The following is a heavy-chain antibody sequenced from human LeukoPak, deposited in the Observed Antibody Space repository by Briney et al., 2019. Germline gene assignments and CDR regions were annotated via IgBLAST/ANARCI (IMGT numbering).Heavy chain of an antibody. CDR1: GFTFGDYA. J-gene: IGHJ4*02. Sequence: GGSLRLSCTASGFTFGDYAMSWFRQAPGKGLEWVGFIRSKAYGGTTEYAASVKGRFTISRDDSKSIAYLQMNSLKTEDTAVYYCARADYYDSSGSLDYWGQGTLVTVSS. CDR3: ARADYYDSSGSLDY. CDR2: IRSKAYGGTT. V-gene: IGHV3-49*03. D-gene: IGHD3-22*01.